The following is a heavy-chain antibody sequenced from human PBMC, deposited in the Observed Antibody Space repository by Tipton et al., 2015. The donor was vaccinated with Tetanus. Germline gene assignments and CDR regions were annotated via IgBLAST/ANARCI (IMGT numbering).Heavy chain of an antibody. Sequence: SGAEVKKPGSSVKVSCKASGGTFSSYAISWVRQAPGQGLEWMGGIIPIFGTANYAQKFQGRVTITADESTSTAYMELSSLRSKDTAVYYCATNYGDYAPTYYYYGMDVWGQGTTVTVSS. D-gene: IGHD4-17*01. V-gene: IGHV1-69*01. CDR2: IIPIFGTA. J-gene: IGHJ6*02. CDR3: ATNYGDYAPTYYYYGMDV. CDR1: GGTFSSYA.